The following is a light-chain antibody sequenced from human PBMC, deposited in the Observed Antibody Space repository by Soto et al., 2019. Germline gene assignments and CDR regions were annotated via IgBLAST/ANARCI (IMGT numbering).Light chain of an antibody. Sequence: DIQMTQSPSTLSASVGDRVTITCRASQNINNWLAWYQLSPAKGPKLLIYDASNLESGVPSRFSGSGSGTEFTLPVSSLQPDDFATYYCQPYNAYFGPGTKVDIK. J-gene: IGKJ3*01. CDR1: QNINNW. V-gene: IGKV1-5*01. CDR2: DAS. CDR3: QPYNAY.